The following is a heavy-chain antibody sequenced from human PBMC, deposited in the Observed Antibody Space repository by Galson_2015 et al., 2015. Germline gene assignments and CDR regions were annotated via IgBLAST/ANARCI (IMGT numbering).Heavy chain of an antibody. CDR3: AASDYYDSSGYYY. CDR1: GFTFSSYA. D-gene: IGHD3-22*01. J-gene: IGHJ4*02. Sequence: SLRLSCAASGFTFSSYAMSWVRQAPGKGLEWVSAISGSGGSTYYADSVKGRFTISRDNSKNTLYLQMNSLRAEDTAVYYCAASDYYDSSGYYYWGQGTLVTVSS. V-gene: IGHV3-23*01. CDR2: ISGSGGST.